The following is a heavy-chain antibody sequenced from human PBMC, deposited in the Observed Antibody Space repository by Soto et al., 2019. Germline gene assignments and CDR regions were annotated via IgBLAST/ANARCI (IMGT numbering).Heavy chain of an antibody. CDR3: ARGAFRSYYVDY. Sequence: EVQVVESGGASVQPGGSLRLSCAASGFTFTSYWMHWVRQAPGKGLLWMSRIKGDETTSSYADSVKGRFTISRDNAKNTVYLQMNSLRAEDTAVYYCARGAFRSYYVDYWGQGTLVTVSS. CDR2: IKGDETTS. J-gene: IGHJ4*02. D-gene: IGHD3-3*02. V-gene: IGHV3-74*01. CDR1: GFTFTSYW.